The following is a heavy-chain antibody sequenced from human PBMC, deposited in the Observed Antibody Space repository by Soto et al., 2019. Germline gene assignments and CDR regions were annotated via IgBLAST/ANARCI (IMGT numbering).Heavy chain of an antibody. Sequence: QITLKESGPPLVKPTQTLTLTCTFSGFSLSTSGVGVGWIRQPPGKALEWLTTIYWDGDKRYSPSLKDRLTIARDTSKNQVVLTLTNMDPVDTATYFCAHRKSEPSAPFDYWGQGALVSVSS. CDR1: GFSLSTSGVG. V-gene: IGHV2-5*02. J-gene: IGHJ4*02. CDR2: IYWDGDK. CDR3: AHRKSEPSAPFDY. D-gene: IGHD2-2*01.